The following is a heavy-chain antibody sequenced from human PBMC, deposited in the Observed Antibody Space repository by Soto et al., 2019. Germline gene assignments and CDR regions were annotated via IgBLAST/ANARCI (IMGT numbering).Heavy chain of an antibody. CDR2: IYYSGST. J-gene: IGHJ3*02. CDR3: ARHSPWGGVRDAFDI. Sequence: QLQLQESGPGLVKPSETLSLTCTVSGGSISSSSYYWGWIRQPPGKGLEWIGSIYYSGSTYYNPSLKSRVPISVDTSKNQFSLKLSSVTAADTAVYYCARHSPWGGVRDAFDIWSQGTMVTVSS. D-gene: IGHD7-27*01. CDR1: GGSISSSSYY. V-gene: IGHV4-39*01.